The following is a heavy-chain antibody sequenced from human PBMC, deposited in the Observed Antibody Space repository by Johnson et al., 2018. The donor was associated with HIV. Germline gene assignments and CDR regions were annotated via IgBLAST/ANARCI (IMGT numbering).Heavy chain of an antibody. CDR3: ARDPQQWLDVGAFDI. J-gene: IGHJ3*02. Sequence: QVQLVESGGGVVQPGRSLRLSCAASGFTFSSYAMHWVRQAPGKGLEWVAVISYDGSNKYYADSVKGRFTISRDNSKNTLYLQMTSLRAEDTAVYYCARDPQQWLDVGAFDIWGQGTMVTVSS. V-gene: IGHV3-30*04. CDR2: ISYDGSNK. CDR1: GFTFSSYA. D-gene: IGHD6-19*01.